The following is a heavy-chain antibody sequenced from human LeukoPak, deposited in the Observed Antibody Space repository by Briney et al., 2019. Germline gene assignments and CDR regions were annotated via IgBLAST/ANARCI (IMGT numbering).Heavy chain of an antibody. Sequence: GASVKVSCKASGYTFTSYYMHWVRQAPGQGLEWMGWINPNSGGTNYAQKFQGRVTMTRDTSISTAYMELSRLRSDDTAVYYCARDRPDPGIAAAGTPFDYWGQGTLVTVSS. CDR3: ARDRPDPGIAAAGTPFDY. CDR1: GYTFTSYY. V-gene: IGHV1-2*02. CDR2: INPNSGGT. J-gene: IGHJ4*02. D-gene: IGHD6-13*01.